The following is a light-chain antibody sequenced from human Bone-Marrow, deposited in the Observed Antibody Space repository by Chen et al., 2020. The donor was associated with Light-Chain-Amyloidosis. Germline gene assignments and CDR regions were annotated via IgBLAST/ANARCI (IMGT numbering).Light chain of an antibody. CDR3: QQYNNWPLT. Sequence: ETVMTQSPATVSVSPGERATLSCRASQSVSTNLAWYQQTPGQAPRLLIYGASTRAAGIPARFSGSGSGTEFTLTISSLQSEDFAVYYCQQYNNWPLTFGGGTKVEI. V-gene: IGKV3-15*01. J-gene: IGKJ4*01. CDR1: QSVSTN. CDR2: GAS.